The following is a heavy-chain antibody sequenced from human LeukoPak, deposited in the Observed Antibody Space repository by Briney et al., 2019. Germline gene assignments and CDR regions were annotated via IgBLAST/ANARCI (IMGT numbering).Heavy chain of an antibody. V-gene: IGHV4-4*02. Sequence: PSETLSLTCDVSGGSITQTNYWTWVRQPPGKGLEWIGEINHSGSTNYNPSLKSRVTISVDTSKNQFSLKLSSVTAADTAVYYCAREAIAVAGTGIDYWGQGTLVTVSS. D-gene: IGHD6-19*01. CDR1: GGSITQTNY. CDR2: INHSGST. J-gene: IGHJ4*02. CDR3: AREAIAVAGTGIDY.